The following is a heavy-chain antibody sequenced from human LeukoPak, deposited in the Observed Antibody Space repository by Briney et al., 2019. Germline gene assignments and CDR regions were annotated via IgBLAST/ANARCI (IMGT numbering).Heavy chain of an antibody. D-gene: IGHD6-13*01. V-gene: IGHV3-23*01. J-gene: IGHJ4*02. CDR1: GFTFSSYA. Sequence: PGGSLRLSCAASGFTFSSYALSWVRQAPGKGLEWVSGITDSGTGTYYADSVKGRFTISRDNSKNTLYVQMNSLRAEDTAVYYCAGGTSWGDYWGQGTLVTVSS. CDR3: AGGTSWGDY. CDR2: ITDSGTGT.